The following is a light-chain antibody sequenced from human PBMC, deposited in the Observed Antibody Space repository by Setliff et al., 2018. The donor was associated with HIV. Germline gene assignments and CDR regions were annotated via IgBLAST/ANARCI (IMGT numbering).Light chain of an antibody. CDR3: CSNTGSNTFF. CDR1: SNDVGRYDL. J-gene: IGLJ1*01. Sequence: QSALTQPASVSGSPGQSITISCTGTSNDVGRYDLVSWYQQHPARAPKLIIYQATRRPSGFSNRFSGSKSGNVASLTISGLQAEDEADYYCCSNTGSNTFFFGTGTKVTVL. V-gene: IGLV2-23*01. CDR2: QAT.